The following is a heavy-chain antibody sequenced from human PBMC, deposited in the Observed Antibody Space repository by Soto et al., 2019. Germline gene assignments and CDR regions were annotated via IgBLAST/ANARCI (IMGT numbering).Heavy chain of an antibody. CDR2: INHSGST. CDR3: ARGPVDTAMVTGYYYYGMDV. J-gene: IGHJ6*02. Sequence: SETLSLTCAVYGGSFSGYYWSWIREPPGKGLDWIGEINHSGSTNYNPSLKSRVTISVDSSKNQFSLKLSSVTAADTAVYYCARGPVDTAMVTGYYYYGMDVWGQGTTVTVSS. D-gene: IGHD5-18*01. V-gene: IGHV4-34*01. CDR1: GGSFSGYY.